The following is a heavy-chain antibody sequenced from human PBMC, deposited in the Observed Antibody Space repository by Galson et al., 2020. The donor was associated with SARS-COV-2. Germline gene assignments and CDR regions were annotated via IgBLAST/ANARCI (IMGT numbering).Heavy chain of an antibody. CDR2: IYPGDSDT. V-gene: IGHV5-51*01. D-gene: IGHD5-18*01. CDR1: GYRFTSDW. Sequence: GESLKISCKGSGYRFTSDWIAWVRQMPGKGLEWMGIIYPGDSDTRYSPSFQGQVTISADKSTSTAYLQWSSLKASDTAMYYCVRGAGYTYGYHWSDPWGQGTLVTVSS. CDR3: VRGAGYTYGYHWSDP. J-gene: IGHJ5*02.